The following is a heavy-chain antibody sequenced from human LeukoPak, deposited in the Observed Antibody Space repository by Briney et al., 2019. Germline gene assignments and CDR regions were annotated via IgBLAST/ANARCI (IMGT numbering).Heavy chain of an antibody. V-gene: IGHV4-59*08. CDR3: ARLYYGSGSRSSYYYFYGMDV. J-gene: IGHJ6*02. D-gene: IGHD3-10*01. CDR2: IHYSGST. CDR1: GGSISSYY. Sequence: PSETLSLTCTVSGGSISSYYWSWIRQPPGKGLEWIGYIHYSGSTNYNPSLKSRVTISVDTSKNQFSLKLSSVTAADTAVYYCARLYYGSGSRSSYYYFYGMDVWGQGTTVTVSS.